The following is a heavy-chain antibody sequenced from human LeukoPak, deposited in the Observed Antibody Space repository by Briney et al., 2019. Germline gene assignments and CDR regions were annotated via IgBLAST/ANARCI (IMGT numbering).Heavy chain of an antibody. D-gene: IGHD6-13*01. V-gene: IGHV3-74*01. CDR3: ALSREAAGTVFDD. Sequence: QPGGSLRLSCAASGFTFSSYWMHWVRQAPGKGLVWVSRINSDGSSTTYADSVKGRFTISRDNAKNTLYLQMNSLRAEDTAVYYCALSREAAGTVFDDWGQGTLVTVSS. J-gene: IGHJ4*02. CDR2: INSDGSST. CDR1: GFTFSSYW.